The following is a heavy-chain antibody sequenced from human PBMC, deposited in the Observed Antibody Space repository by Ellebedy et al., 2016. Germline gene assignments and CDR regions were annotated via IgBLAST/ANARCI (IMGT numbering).Heavy chain of an antibody. CDR3: ARDAVVAAIHYYYYGMDV. CDR1: GGSVSSGSYY. D-gene: IGHD2-15*01. Sequence: SETLSLTXPVSGGSVSSGSYYWSRIRQPPGQGLEWIGYIYYSGSTNYNPSLKSRVTISVDTSKNQFSLKLSSVTAADTAVYYCARDAVVAAIHYYYYGMDVWGQGTTVTVSS. CDR2: IYYSGST. V-gene: IGHV4-61*01. J-gene: IGHJ6*02.